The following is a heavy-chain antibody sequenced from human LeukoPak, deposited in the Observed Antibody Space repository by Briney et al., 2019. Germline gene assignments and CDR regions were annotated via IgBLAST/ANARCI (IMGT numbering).Heavy chain of an antibody. CDR1: GYTFTGYY. CDR2: INPHSGVT. D-gene: IGHD3-10*01. J-gene: IGHJ3*02. V-gene: IGHV1-2*02. Sequence: GASVKVSCKASGYTFTGYYIHWVRQAPGQGLEWMGWINPHSGVTNYAQNFQGRVTMTRDTSISSAYMELTRLRSDDTAVYYCARDPPGAFDMWGQGTMVTVSS. CDR3: ARDPPGAFDM.